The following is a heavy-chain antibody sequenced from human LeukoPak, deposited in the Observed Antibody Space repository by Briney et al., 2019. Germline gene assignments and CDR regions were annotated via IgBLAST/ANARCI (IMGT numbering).Heavy chain of an antibody. J-gene: IGHJ4*02. CDR2: ISSNGGST. CDR3: ARVVSSRSDYFDY. D-gene: IGHD6-13*01. Sequence: GGSLRLSCAASGFTFSSYAMHWVRQAPGKGLEYVSAISSNGGSTYYADSVKGRFTISRDNSKNTLYLQMGSLRAEDMAVYYCARVVSSRSDYFDYWGQGTLVTVSS. V-gene: IGHV3-64*02. CDR1: GFTFSSYA.